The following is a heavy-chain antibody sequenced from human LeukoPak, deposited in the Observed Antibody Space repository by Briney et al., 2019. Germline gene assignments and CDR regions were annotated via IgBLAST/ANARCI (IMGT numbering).Heavy chain of an antibody. CDR2: IRYDGSNK. CDR1: GFTFSSHG. J-gene: IGHJ3*02. D-gene: IGHD1-26*01. CDR3: AKDQSGSYYNAFDI. Sequence: GGSLRLSCAASGFTFSSHGMHWVRQAPGKGLEWVAFIRYDGSNKYYADSVKGRFTISRDNSKNTLYLQMNSLRAEDTAVYYCAKDQSGSYYNAFDIWGQGTMVTVSS. V-gene: IGHV3-30*02.